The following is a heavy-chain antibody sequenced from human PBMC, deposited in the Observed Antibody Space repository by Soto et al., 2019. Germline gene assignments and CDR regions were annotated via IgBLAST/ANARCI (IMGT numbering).Heavy chain of an antibody. Sequence: EVQVLESGGGLGQPGGSLRLSYAASGFTFSGHAMSWARQAPGKGLEWVSTVSASGGSTYYADSVEGRFTISRDNSKNSLYLQMDSLRAEDTAVYYCAKMRTGITTPRGWFEYCGQGTAVTVSS. CDR2: VSASGGST. CDR1: GFTFSGHA. V-gene: IGHV3-23*01. CDR3: AKMRTGITTPRGWFEY. J-gene: IGHJ4*02. D-gene: IGHD3-3*01.